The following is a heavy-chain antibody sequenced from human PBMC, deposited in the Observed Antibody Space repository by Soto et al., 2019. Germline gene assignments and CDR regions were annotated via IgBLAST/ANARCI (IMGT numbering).Heavy chain of an antibody. V-gene: IGHV3-30*18. J-gene: IGHJ4*02. CDR3: EKGDGDLPPFDY. CDR1: GFTFSSYG. D-gene: IGHD4-17*01. Sequence: QVQLVESGGGVVQPGRSLRLSCAASGFTFSSYGMHWVRQAPGKGLEWVAVISYDGSNKYYADSVKCRFTISRDNSKNTLYLQMNGLRAEDTAVYYCEKGDGDLPPFDYWGQGTLVTVSS. CDR2: ISYDGSNK.